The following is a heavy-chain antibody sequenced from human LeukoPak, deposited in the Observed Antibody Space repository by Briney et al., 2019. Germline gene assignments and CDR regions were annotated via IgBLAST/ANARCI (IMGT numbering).Heavy chain of an antibody. V-gene: IGHV4-59*01. CDR1: GGSINRDY. CDR2: IHYNGIT. D-gene: IGHD1-7*01. J-gene: IGHJ5*02. Sequence: SETLSLTCTVSGGSINRDYWTWIRQPPGKGLEWLGYIHYNGITNYNPSLKSRVSISQDTSKNQFSLKVTSLTAADTGVYYCARDKGTNWFDPWGQGTLVTVSS. CDR3: ARDKGTNWFDP.